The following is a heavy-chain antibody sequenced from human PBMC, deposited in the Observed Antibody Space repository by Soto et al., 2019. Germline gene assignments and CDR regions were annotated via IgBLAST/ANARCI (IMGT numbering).Heavy chain of an antibody. V-gene: IGHV2-5*02. D-gene: IGHD3-9*01. J-gene: IGHJ4*02. CDR3: AHSPPYDILTGSLNYFDY. CDR2: IFWDDDK. CDR1: GFSLSTSGVG. Sequence: QITLKESGPTLVKPTQTLTLTCTFSGFSLSTSGVGVGWIRQPPGKALEWLALIFWDDDKRYSPSLKSRLTITKGTSKNHVVLTMTNMDPVDTATYYCAHSPPYDILTGSLNYFDYWGQGTLVTVSS.